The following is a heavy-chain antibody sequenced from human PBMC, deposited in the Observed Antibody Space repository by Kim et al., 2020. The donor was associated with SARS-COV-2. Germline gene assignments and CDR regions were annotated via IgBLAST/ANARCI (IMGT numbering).Heavy chain of an antibody. CDR1: GGTFSSYA. CDR3: ARGGLGYCSGGSCYWDY. D-gene: IGHD2-15*01. V-gene: IGHV1-69*13. CDR2: IIPIFGTA. Sequence: SVKVSCKASGGTFSSYAISWVRQAPGQGLEWMGGIIPIFGTANYAQKFQGRVTITADESTSTAYMELSSLRSEDTAVYYCARGGLGYCSGGSCYWDYWGQGTLVTVSS. J-gene: IGHJ4*02.